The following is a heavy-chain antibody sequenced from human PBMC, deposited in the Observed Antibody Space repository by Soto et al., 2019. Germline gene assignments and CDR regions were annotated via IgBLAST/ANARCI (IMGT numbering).Heavy chain of an antibody. V-gene: IGHV3-23*01. CDR1: GFTFSSYA. D-gene: IGHD3-3*01. Sequence: GGSLRLSCAASGFTFSSYAMSWVRQAPGKGLEWVSAISGSGGSTYYADSVKGRFTISRDNSKNTLYLQMNGLRAEDTAVYYCARDITTPYYDFWSGPNDAFDIWGQGTMVTVSS. CDR2: ISGSGGST. J-gene: IGHJ3*02. CDR3: ARDITTPYYDFWSGPNDAFDI.